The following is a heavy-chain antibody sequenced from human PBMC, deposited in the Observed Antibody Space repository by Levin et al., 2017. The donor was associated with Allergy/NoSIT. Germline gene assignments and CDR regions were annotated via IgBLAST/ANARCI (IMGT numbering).Heavy chain of an antibody. J-gene: IGHJ3*02. V-gene: IGHV1-18*01. Sequence: ASVKVSCKASGYSFTTYGLSWVRQAPGQGLEWMGWISGYNGNTNYPPNLQGRLIMTTDTSTNTAYMELRSLGSDDTAVYYCARRSRINRVRGDDAFDIWGQGTTVTVSS. CDR3: ARRSRINRVRGDDAFDI. D-gene: IGHD3-10*01. CDR1: GYSFTTYG. CDR2: ISGYNGNT.